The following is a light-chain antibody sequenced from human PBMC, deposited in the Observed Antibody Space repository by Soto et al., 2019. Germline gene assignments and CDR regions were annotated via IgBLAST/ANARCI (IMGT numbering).Light chain of an antibody. V-gene: IGLV2-11*01. CDR3: CSYAGSYV. CDR1: SSDVGGYKY. Sequence: QSALTQPRSVSGSPGQSVTISCTGTSSDVGGYKYVSWYQQHPGKAPKLMIYDVYYRPSGVPDRFSGSKSGNTASLTISGLQAEDEADYYCCSYAGSYVFGTGTKVTVL. CDR2: DVY. J-gene: IGLJ1*01.